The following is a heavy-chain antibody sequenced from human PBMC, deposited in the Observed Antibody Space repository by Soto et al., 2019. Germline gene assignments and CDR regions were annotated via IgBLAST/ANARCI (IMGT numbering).Heavy chain of an antibody. CDR1: GYTFIGYY. J-gene: IGHJ5*02. CDR3: GRDGVGATPLGWFDP. Sequence: QVQLVQSGAEVKKPVASVKVSCKASGYTFIGYYIHWVRQAPGQGLEWMGRINPRSGDTTYAQKFQGRLTMTRDTSISTAYMELSSLRSDDTAVYYCGRDGVGATPLGWFDPWGQGSLVTVYS. D-gene: IGHD1-26*01. CDR2: INPRSGDT. V-gene: IGHV1-2*06.